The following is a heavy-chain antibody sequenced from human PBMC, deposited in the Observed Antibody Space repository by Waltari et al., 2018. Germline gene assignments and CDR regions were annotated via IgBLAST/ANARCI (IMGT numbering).Heavy chain of an antibody. D-gene: IGHD3-10*01. CDR2: IYYSGGT. V-gene: IGHV4-39*01. CDR3: ARTGTMVRGEDAFDI. CDR1: GGSISSSSYY. Sequence: QLQLQETGPGLVKPSETLSLTCTVSGGSISSSSYYWGWIRQPPGKGLAWIGSIYYSGGTYYNPSLKRRVTISVDTSKNQFSLKLSSVTAADTAVYYCARTGTMVRGEDAFDIWGQGTMVTVSS. J-gene: IGHJ3*02.